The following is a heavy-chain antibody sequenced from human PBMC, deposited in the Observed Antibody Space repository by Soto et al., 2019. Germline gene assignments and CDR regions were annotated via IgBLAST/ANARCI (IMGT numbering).Heavy chain of an antibody. CDR2: INPSGGST. Sequence: QVQLVQSGAEVKKPGASVKVSCKASGYTFTSYYMHWVRQAPGQGLEWMGIINPSGGSTSYAQKFQGRVTMTRDTSTSTVYMELSSLRSEDTAVYYCARDQGYQLLSPYYYYGMDVWGQGTTVTVSS. D-gene: IGHD2-2*01. J-gene: IGHJ6*02. CDR3: ARDQGYQLLSPYYYYGMDV. V-gene: IGHV1-46*01. CDR1: GYTFTSYY.